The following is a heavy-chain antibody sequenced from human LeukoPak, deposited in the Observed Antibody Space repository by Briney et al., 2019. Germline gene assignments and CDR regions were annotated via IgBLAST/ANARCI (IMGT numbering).Heavy chain of an antibody. Sequence: GGSLRLSCVGSGFTLRNYAMSWVRQAPGKGLEWVSFITASGSSTNYVDSVKGRFTFSRDNSKNTVFLQMNSLRAEDTAVYYRASHFYDTTGYRRDAFHIWGQGAMVTVSS. V-gene: IGHV3-23*01. CDR1: GFTLRNYA. CDR3: ASHFYDTTGYRRDAFHI. D-gene: IGHD3-22*01. CDR2: ITASGSST. J-gene: IGHJ3*02.